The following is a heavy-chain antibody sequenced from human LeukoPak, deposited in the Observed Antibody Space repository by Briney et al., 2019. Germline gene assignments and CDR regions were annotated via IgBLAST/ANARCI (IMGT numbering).Heavy chain of an antibody. CDR3: ARGPSGYHNT. CDR2: IKSTRDGGAT. V-gene: IGHV3-15*01. CDR1: GFTFKNAW. J-gene: IGHJ4*02. D-gene: IGHD5-12*01. Sequence: GGSLRLSCEASGFTFKNAWMIWVRQAPGKGPEWVGRIKSTRDGGATEYAAPVKGRFTISRDNSKNTLYLQMNSLRAEDTAVYYCARGPSGYHNTGGQGTLVTVSS.